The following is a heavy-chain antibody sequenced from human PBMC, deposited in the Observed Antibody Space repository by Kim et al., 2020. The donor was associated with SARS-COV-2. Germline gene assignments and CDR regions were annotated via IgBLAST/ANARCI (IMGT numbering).Heavy chain of an antibody. J-gene: IGHJ4*02. CDR2: LSGSGLST. CDR3: ARVSYGDYVDH. D-gene: IGHD5-18*01. CDR1: GFTFNNYA. V-gene: IGHV3-23*01. Sequence: GGSLRLSCEASGFTFNNYAMAWVRQAPGKGLEWVSHLSGSGLSTNYAESVKGRFTISRDNSQNTVHLHMDSLRAEDTALYYCARVSYGDYVDHWGQGILVTVSS.